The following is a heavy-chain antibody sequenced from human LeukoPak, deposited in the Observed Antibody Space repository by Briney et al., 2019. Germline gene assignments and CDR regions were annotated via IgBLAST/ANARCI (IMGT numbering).Heavy chain of an antibody. J-gene: IGHJ5*02. Sequence: SSETLSLTCTVSGGSISSYYWSWIRQPPGKGLEWIGYIYYSGSTNYNPSLKSRVTISVDTSKNQFSLKLSSVTAADTAVYYCARLDMSMVRGGNWFDPWGQGTLVSVSS. CDR1: GGSISSYY. D-gene: IGHD3-10*01. CDR2: IYYSGST. V-gene: IGHV4-59*01. CDR3: ARLDMSMVRGGNWFDP.